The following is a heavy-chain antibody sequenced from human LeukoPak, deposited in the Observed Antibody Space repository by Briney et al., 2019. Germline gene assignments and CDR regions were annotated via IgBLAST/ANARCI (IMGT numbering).Heavy chain of an antibody. D-gene: IGHD3-10*01. V-gene: IGHV1-2*02. CDR2: INPNSGGT. Sequence: ASVKVSCKASGYTFTGYYMHWVRQAPGQGLEWMGWINPNSGGTNYAQKFQGRVTMTRDTSISTAYMEPSRLRSDDTAVYYCARLPYTMVRGVDDAFDIWGQGTMVTVSS. J-gene: IGHJ3*02. CDR1: GYTFTGYY. CDR3: ARLPYTMVRGVDDAFDI.